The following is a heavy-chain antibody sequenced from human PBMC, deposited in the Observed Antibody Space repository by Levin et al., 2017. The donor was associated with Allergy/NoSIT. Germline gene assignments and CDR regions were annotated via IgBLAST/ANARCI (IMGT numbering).Heavy chain of an antibody. J-gene: IGHJ4*02. CDR3: VKNGDYGELGF. V-gene: IGHV3-64D*06. Sequence: HPEGSLRLSCSASGFTFNKNTMQWVRQAPGKGLEHVSAISNNGGRTYYTDSVKGRFTISRDNSKNTVYLQMSSLRPGDTAMYYCVKNGDYGELGFWGQGTLVTVSS. CDR2: ISNNGGRT. D-gene: IGHD4-17*01. CDR1: GFTFNKNT.